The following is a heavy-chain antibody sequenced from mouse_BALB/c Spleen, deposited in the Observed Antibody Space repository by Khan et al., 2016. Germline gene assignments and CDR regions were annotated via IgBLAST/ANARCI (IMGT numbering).Heavy chain of an antibody. CDR2: INPDSSTI. Sequence: EVKLLESGGGLVQPGGSLKLSCAASGFDFSRYWMSWVRQAPGKGLEWIGEINPDSSTINYTPSLKDKFIISRDNDKNTLYLQMSKVRSEDPALYYCTSFGSDGYFDVWGSGTRVTVSS. V-gene: IGHV4-1*02. CDR1: GFDFSRYW. D-gene: IGHD1-1*02. CDR3: TSFGSDGYFDV. J-gene: IGHJ1*01.